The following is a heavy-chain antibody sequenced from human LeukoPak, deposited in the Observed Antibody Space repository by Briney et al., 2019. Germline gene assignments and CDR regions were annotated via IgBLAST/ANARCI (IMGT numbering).Heavy chain of an antibody. D-gene: IGHD5-24*01. V-gene: IGHV3-72*01. J-gene: IGHJ3*02. CDR3: ARDVDIGAFDI. CDR2: TRNKANSYTT. CDR1: GFILSDHY. Sequence: GGSLRLSCAVSGFILSDHYMVWVRQAPGKGLEWVGRTRNKANSYTTDYAASVKGRFTISRDDSKNSLYLQMNSLKTDDTAVYYCARDVDIGAFDIWGQGTMVTVSS.